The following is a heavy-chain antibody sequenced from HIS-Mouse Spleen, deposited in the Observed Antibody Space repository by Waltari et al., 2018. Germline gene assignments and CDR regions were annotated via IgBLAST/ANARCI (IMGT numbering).Heavy chain of an antibody. CDR2: IYYSGST. CDR3: AREIPYSSSWYDWYFDL. D-gene: IGHD6-13*01. CDR1: GGSISSSSYY. V-gene: IGHV4-39*07. Sequence: QLQLQESGPGLVKPSETLSLTCTVSGGSISSSSYYWGWIRQPPWKGLEWTGSIYYSGSTYYNPSLKSRVTISVDTSKNQFSLKLSSVTAADTAVYYCAREIPYSSSWYDWYFDLWGRDTLVTVSS. J-gene: IGHJ2*01.